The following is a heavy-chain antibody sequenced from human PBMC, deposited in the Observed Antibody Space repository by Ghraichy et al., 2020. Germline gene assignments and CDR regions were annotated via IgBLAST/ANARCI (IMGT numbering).Heavy chain of an antibody. V-gene: IGHV3-23*01. J-gene: IGHJ5*02. Sequence: GESLNISCAASGFTFSSYAMSWVRQAPGKGLEWVSAISGSGGSTYYADSVKGRFTISRDNSKNTLYLQMNSLRAEDTAVYYCAKGAYDFWSGYPSQVGFDPWGQGTLVTVSS. CDR3: AKGAYDFWSGYPSQVGFDP. CDR1: GFTFSSYA. D-gene: IGHD3-3*01. CDR2: ISGSGGST.